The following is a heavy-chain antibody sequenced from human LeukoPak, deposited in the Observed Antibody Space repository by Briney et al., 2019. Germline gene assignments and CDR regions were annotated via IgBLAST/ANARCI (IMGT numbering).Heavy chain of an antibody. J-gene: IGHJ3*02. Sequence: GGSLRLSCAASGFTFSSYAMSWVRQAPGKGLVWVSAISGSGGSTYYADSVKGRFTISRDNSKNTLYLQMNSLRAEDTAVYYCAKKLHDSSGYYILWYAFDIWGQGTMVTVSS. CDR1: GFTFSSYA. CDR2: ISGSGGST. CDR3: AKKLHDSSGYYILWYAFDI. D-gene: IGHD3-22*01. V-gene: IGHV3-23*01.